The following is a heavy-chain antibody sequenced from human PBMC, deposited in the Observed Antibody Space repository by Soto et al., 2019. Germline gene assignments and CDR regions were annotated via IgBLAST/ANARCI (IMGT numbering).Heavy chain of an antibody. CDR1: GYSFTSYR. J-gene: IGHJ6*02. CDR3: ARQGSSSGYYYYGMDV. Sequence: GESLKISCKGSGYSFTSYRIGWVRQMPGKGLEWMGIIYPGDSDTRYSPSFQGQVTISADKSISTAYLQWSSLKASDTAMYYCARQGSSSGYYYYGMDVWGQGTTVTSP. CDR2: IYPGDSDT. V-gene: IGHV5-51*01. D-gene: IGHD6-6*01.